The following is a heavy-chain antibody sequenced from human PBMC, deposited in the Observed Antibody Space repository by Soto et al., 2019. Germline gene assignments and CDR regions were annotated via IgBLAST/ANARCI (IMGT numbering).Heavy chain of an antibody. Sequence: QVQLVESGGGLGKPGGSLRLSCSASGFTFRDYYMSWIRQAPGKGLEWVSYISSSGSRIHYADSVKGRFTISRDNAKNSLYLQINSLRADDTAIYYCARDTTFIVVADYWGQGTVVTVSS. CDR2: ISSSGSRI. J-gene: IGHJ4*02. V-gene: IGHV3-11*01. CDR3: ARDTTFIVVADY. D-gene: IGHD2-15*01. CDR1: GFTFRDYY.